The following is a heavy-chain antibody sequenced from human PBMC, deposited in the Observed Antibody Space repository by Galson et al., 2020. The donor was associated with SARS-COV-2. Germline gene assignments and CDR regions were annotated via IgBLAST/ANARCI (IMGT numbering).Heavy chain of an antibody. Sequence: ASVKVSCKVSGYTLTELSMHWVRQAPGKGLEWMGGFDPEDGETIYAQKFQGRVTMTEDTSTDTAYMELSSLGSEDTAVYYCATEFLNYGRGGPSLTFDYWGQGTLVTVSS. J-gene: IGHJ4*02. D-gene: IGHD4-17*01. V-gene: IGHV1-24*01. CDR2: FDPEDGET. CDR1: GYTLTELS. CDR3: ATEFLNYGRGGPSLTFDY.